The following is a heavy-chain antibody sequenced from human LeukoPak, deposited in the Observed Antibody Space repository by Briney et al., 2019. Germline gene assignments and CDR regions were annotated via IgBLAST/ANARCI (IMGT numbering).Heavy chain of an antibody. CDR3: ARDSPRVGMDV. Sequence: GGSLRLSCAASGSTVSSSYMSWVRQAPGKGLEWVSVIYSDGSTSYADSVKGRFTISRDNSKNTLYLQMNSLRAEDTAVYYCARDSPRVGMDVWGQGTTVTVSS. V-gene: IGHV3-53*01. J-gene: IGHJ6*02. CDR1: GSTVSSSY. CDR2: IYSDGST.